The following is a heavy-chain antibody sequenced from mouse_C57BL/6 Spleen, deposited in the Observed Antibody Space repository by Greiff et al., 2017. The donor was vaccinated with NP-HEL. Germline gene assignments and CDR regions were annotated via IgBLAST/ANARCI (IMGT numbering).Heavy chain of an antibody. V-gene: IGHV1-64*01. CDR3: ARESPITTVVVSYWYFDV. CDR1: GYTFTSYW. Sequence: VQLQQPGAELVKPGASVKLSCKASGYTFTSYWMHWVKQRPGQGLEWIGMIHPNSGSTNYNEKFKSKATLTVDKSSSTAYMQLSSLTSEDSAVYYWARESPITTVVVSYWYFDVWGTGTTVTVAS. J-gene: IGHJ1*03. D-gene: IGHD1-1*01. CDR2: IHPNSGST.